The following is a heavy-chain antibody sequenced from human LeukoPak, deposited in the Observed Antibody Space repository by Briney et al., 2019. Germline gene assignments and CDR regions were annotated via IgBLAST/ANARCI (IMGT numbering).Heavy chain of an antibody. CDR3: ARDGSSWYSGFDP. CDR1: GFTVSSNY. V-gene: IGHV3-66*02. Sequence: GGSLRLSCAASGFTVSSNYMSWVRQAPGKGLEWVSVIYSGGSTYYADSVKGRFTISRDNSKNTLYLQMNSLRAEDTAVYYCARDGSSWYSGFDPWSQGTLVTVSS. D-gene: IGHD6-13*01. CDR2: IYSGGST. J-gene: IGHJ5*02.